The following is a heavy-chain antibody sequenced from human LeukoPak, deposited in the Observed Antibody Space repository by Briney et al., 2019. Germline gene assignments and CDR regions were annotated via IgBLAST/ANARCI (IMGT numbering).Heavy chain of an antibody. D-gene: IGHD2-21*01. J-gene: IGHJ5*02. CDR3: ARGIPRAIYNWFDP. Sequence: SETLSLTCTVSGGSISSYYWSWIRQPAGKGLEWIGRIYISGSTNYNPSLKSRVTISVDTSKNQFSLKLSSVTAADTAVYYCARGIPRAIYNWFDPWGQGTLVTVSS. CDR1: GGSISSYY. V-gene: IGHV4-4*07. CDR2: IYISGST.